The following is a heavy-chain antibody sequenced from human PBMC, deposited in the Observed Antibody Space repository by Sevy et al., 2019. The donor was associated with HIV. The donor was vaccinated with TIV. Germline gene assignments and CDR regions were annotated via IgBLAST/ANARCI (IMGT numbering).Heavy chain of an antibody. D-gene: IGHD3-10*01. Sequence: GGSLRLSCTASGFTFSKSWMHWVRQVPGKGLQWVSRVKTDGSGTIYADSVKGRFIISRDNAKNTVYLQMSSLRAEDTAVYFCVRDSGSYSLFDYWGQGTLVTVSS. V-gene: IGHV3-74*01. CDR3: VRDSGSYSLFDY. J-gene: IGHJ4*02. CDR2: VKTDGSGT. CDR1: GFTFSKSW.